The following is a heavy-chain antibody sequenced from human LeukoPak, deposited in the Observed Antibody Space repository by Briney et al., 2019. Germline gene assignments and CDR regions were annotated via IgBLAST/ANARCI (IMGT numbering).Heavy chain of an antibody. CDR2: IYYSGST. V-gene: IGHV4-39*07. Sequence: SETLSLTCTVSGGSVSSSSYYWGWIRQPPGKGLEWIGSIYYSGSTYYNPSLKSRVTISVDTSKNQFSLKLSSVTAADTAVYYCARAVHSSSWFNPWGQGTLVTVSS. J-gene: IGHJ5*02. CDR1: GGSVSSSSYY. D-gene: IGHD6-13*01. CDR3: ARAVHSSSWFNP.